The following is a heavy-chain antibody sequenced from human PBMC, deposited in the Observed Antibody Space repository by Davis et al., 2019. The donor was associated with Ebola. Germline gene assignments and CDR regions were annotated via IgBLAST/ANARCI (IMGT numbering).Heavy chain of an antibody. J-gene: IGHJ4*02. CDR1: GGSFSGYY. D-gene: IGHD4-23*01. CDR3: ARRLRWLGFDY. V-gene: IGHV4-34*01. Sequence: MPSETLSLTCAVYGGSFSGYYWSWIRQPAGKGLEWIAEINHSGSTNYNPSLKSRVTISVDTSKNQFSLKLSSVTAADTAVYYCARRLRWLGFDYWGQGTLVTVSS. CDR2: INHSGST.